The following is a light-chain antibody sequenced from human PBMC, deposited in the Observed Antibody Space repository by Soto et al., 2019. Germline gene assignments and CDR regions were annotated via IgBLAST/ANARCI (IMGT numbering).Light chain of an antibody. CDR1: QTVTNRY. J-gene: IGKJ4*01. Sequence: EIVLTQSPGTLSLSPGERVTLSCRASQTVTNRYFAWYQHRRGQAPRLLIYGTSNRATGVPDRFSGSGSATDFSLTIARLEPEDFAVYFCQQYASSITFGGGTKVEFK. V-gene: IGKV3-20*01. CDR3: QQYASSIT. CDR2: GTS.